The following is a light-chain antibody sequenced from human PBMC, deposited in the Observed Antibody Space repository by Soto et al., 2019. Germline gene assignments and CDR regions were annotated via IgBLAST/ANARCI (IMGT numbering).Light chain of an antibody. CDR1: QGISSR. CDR2: SAS. V-gene: IGKV1-12*01. J-gene: IGKJ4*01. Sequence: DIQMNQSPSSLSASVGDRVTITCRASQGISSRLAWYQQKQGKAPNLLIYSASSLQSGVPSRFSGSGSETAFTLTIGSRQPEDFATYYCQQSNSFPLTFGGGTKVEIK. CDR3: QQSNSFPLT.